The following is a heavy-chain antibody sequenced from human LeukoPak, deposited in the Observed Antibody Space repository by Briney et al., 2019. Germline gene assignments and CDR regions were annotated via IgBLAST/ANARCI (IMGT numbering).Heavy chain of an antibody. D-gene: IGHD3-22*01. CDR1: GGTFSSYA. V-gene: IGHV1-69*01. CDR2: IIPIFGTA. J-gene: IGHJ4*02. CDR3: ATTPNYYDSSGYYYAFLY. Sequence: GASVKVSCKASGGTFSSYAISWVRQAPGQGLEWMGGIIPIFGTANYAQKFQGRVTITADESTSTAYMELSSLRSKDTAVYYCATTPNYYDSSGYYYAFLYWGQGTLVTVSS.